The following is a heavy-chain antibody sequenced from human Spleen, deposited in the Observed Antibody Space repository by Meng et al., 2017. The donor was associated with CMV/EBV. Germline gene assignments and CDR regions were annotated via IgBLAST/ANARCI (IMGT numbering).Heavy chain of an antibody. V-gene: IGHV3-66*02. CDR2: IYSGGGT. Sequence: PGGSLKLSCEASGFTVNRVYMTWVRQAPGKGLEWVSVIYSGGGTYYADSVKGRFTISRDSSKYTLYLQMNSLTPEDTAVYYCTRIMSRWGQGTLVTVSS. J-gene: IGHJ4*02. CDR1: GFTVNRVY. D-gene: IGHD3-16*01. CDR3: TRIMSR.